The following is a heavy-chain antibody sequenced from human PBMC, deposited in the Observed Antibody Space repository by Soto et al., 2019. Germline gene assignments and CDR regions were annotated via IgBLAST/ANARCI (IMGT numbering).Heavy chain of an antibody. J-gene: IGHJ4*02. D-gene: IGHD1-26*01. Sequence: SETLSLTCAVSGGSFSGYIWTWIRQTPGKGLQWIGQINHSGSSIYNPSLKNRVTISTMSNNKFSLELSSVTAADTAVYFCTRGLFSGSSYSGSWYYFDSWGQGTMVTVSS. CDR2: INHSGSS. CDR1: GGSFSGYI. CDR3: TRGLFSGSSYSGSWYYFDS. V-gene: IGHV4-34*01.